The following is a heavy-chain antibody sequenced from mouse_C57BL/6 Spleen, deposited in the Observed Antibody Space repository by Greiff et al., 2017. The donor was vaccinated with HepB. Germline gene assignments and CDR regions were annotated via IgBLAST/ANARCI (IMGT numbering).Heavy chain of an antibody. J-gene: IGHJ2*01. CDR1: GFTFSSYA. CDR2: ISDGGSYT. CDR3: ARVPDYYGSSYFDY. D-gene: IGHD1-1*01. Sequence: EVMLVESGGGLVKPGGSLKLSCAASGFTFSSYAMSWVRQTPEKRLEWVATISDGGSYTYYPDNVKGRFTISRDNAKNNLYLQMSHLKSEDTAMYYCARVPDYYGSSYFDYWGQGTTLTVSS. V-gene: IGHV5-4*03.